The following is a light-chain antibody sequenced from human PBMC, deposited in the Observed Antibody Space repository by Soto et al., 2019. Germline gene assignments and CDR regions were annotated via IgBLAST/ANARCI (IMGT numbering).Light chain of an antibody. Sequence: DIQMTQSPSSLSASVGDRVTITCRASQSISSYLNWYQQKPGKAPKLLIYAASNLQSGVPSRFSGSGSGTDFTLSISSLQPEDFATYYCQQSYRTPLFGPGNKVDIK. CDR3: QQSYRTPL. CDR2: AAS. V-gene: IGKV1-39*01. CDR1: QSISSY. J-gene: IGKJ3*01.